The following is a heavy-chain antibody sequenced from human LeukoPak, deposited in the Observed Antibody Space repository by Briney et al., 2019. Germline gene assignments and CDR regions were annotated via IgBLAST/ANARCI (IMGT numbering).Heavy chain of an antibody. CDR3: ASGAWATRLHS. CDR2: VFDGKTT. CDR1: GESLNYYY. Sequence: SETLSLTCAVNGESLNYYYWSWIRQSPEKGLEWIGEVFDGKTTNYNPSLKSRVTISAVTSSNQFSLNLKSVTAADTAVYYCASGAWATRLHSWAQGTLVIVSS. J-gene: IGHJ4*02. V-gene: IGHV4-34*12. D-gene: IGHD5-24*01.